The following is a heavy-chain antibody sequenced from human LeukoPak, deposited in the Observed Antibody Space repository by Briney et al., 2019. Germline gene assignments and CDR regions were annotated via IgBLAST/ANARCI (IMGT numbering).Heavy chain of an antibody. Sequence: PSETLSLTCAVSGGFISSGNWWGWFRQPPGKGLEWIGEIHHSVGTNYNPSLKSRVAISMDKPKNQFSLDVTSVTAADTAMYYCARKGPATIADYWGRGTLVTVSS. J-gene: IGHJ4*02. CDR1: GGFISSGNW. CDR3: ARKGPATIADY. D-gene: IGHD4-11*01. V-gene: IGHV4-4*02. CDR2: IHHSVGT.